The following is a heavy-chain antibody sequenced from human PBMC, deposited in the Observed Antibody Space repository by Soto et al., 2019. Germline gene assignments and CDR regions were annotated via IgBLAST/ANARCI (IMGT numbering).Heavy chain of an antibody. Sequence: QVQLQESGPGLVKPSGTLSLTCAVSGGSISSSNWWSWVRQPPGKGLEWIGEIYHSGSTNYNPSHKRRVTISVAKPPNQFSRTLSSVPAADTAVYYCARDYMVRGVMRWFDPWGQGTLVTVSS. CDR3: ARDYMVRGVMRWFDP. D-gene: IGHD3-10*01. CDR2: IYHSGST. CDR1: GGSISSSNW. V-gene: IGHV4-4*02. J-gene: IGHJ5*02.